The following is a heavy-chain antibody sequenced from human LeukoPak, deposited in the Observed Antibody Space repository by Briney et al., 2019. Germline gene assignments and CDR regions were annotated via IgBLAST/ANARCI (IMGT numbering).Heavy chain of an antibody. V-gene: IGHV1-69*05. D-gene: IGHD3-22*01. J-gene: IGHJ3*02. CDR2: IIPIFGTA. Sequence: GASVKVSCKASGGTFSSYAISWVRQAPGQGLEWMGGIIPIFGTANYAQKFQGRVTITTDESTSTAYMELSSLRSEDTAVYYCAGPYSSGYPGLTEDAFDIWGQGTMVTVSS. CDR1: GGTFSSYA. CDR3: AGPYSSGYPGLTEDAFDI.